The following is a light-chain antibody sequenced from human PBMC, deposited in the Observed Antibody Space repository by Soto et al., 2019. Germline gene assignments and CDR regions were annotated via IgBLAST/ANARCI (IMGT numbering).Light chain of an antibody. J-gene: IGLJ1*01. CDR1: ICKIGAEYD. CDR2: GDN. V-gene: IGLV1-40*01. Sequence: QTMLTESHCVSGARGQRVAISCTGSICKIGAEYDVHWYQQLPGTAPKRLIYGDNNRPSWVPDLFSGSKSGTSASLAITGLQPEDEADYYCKSYDSSLTTFVFGTGTKVTVL. CDR3: KSYDSSLTTFV.